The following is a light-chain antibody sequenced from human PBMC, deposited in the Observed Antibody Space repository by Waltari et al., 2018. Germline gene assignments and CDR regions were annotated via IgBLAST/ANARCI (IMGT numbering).Light chain of an antibody. CDR3: QTWDNYSAM. Sequence: SYELTQPPTLSVSPGQTASITCSGEKLGNMSTAWYQKKAGQSPLLIIYEDAKRPSGIPDRFIGSNFGTTSTLTIRETQPMDEADYFCQTWDNYSAMFGGGTKLTVL. CDR2: EDA. CDR1: KLGNMS. V-gene: IGLV3-1*01. J-gene: IGLJ3*02.